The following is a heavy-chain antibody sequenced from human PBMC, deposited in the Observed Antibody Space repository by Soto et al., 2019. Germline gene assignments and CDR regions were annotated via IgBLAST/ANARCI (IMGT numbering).Heavy chain of an antibody. CDR1: GFTFDDFA. CDR2: LSWNSGSI. J-gene: IGHJ1*01. CDR3: AKDISPIIAVAGTRSRGEYFHH. Sequence: EVQLVESGGGLVQPGRSLRLSCAASGFTFDDFAMHWVRQVPGKGLEWVSGLSWNSGSIGYADSVKGRFTISRDNAKNSLYLQMNSLRAEDTDLYYCAKDISPIIAVAGTRSRGEYFHHWGQGTLVTVSS. V-gene: IGHV3-9*01. D-gene: IGHD6-19*01.